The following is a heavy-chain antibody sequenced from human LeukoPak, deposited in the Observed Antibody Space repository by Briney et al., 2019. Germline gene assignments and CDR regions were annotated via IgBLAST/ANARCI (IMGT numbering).Heavy chain of an antibody. V-gene: IGHV4-34*09. J-gene: IGHJ4*02. CDR2: INHSGST. CDR1: GGSFSGYY. CDR3: ARDNVALSYFDY. Sequence: PSETLSLTCAVYGGSFSGYYWSWIRQPPGKGLEWIGEINHSGSTYYNPSLKSRVTISVDTSKNQFSLKLSSVTAADTAVYYCARDNVALSYFDYWGQGTLVTVSS. D-gene: IGHD2-15*01.